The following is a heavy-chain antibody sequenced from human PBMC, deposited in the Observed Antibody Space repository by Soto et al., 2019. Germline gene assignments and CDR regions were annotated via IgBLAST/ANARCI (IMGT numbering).Heavy chain of an antibody. V-gene: IGHV1-69*12. CDR2: IIPIFGTA. Sequence: QVQLVQSGAEVKKPGSSVKVSCKASGGTFSSYAISWVRQAPGQGLEWMGGIIPIFGTANYAQKFQGRVTITAAESTSTAYMELSSLRSEDTAVYSCASTPKPLYYYYCMDVWGQGTTVTVSS. CDR1: GGTFSSYA. J-gene: IGHJ6*02. CDR3: ASTPKPLYYYYCMDV.